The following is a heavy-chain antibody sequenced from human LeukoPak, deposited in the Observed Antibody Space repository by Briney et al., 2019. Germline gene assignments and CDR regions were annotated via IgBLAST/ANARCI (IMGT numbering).Heavy chain of an antibody. CDR2: ISGSSGSI. CDR3: ARVDYGGFNFDY. D-gene: IGHD4-23*01. J-gene: IGHJ4*02. V-gene: IGHV3-48*01. Sequence: GGSLRLSCAASGFTFSSYSMNWVRQAPGKGLEWVPYISGSSGSIYYADSVRGRFTISRDSAKNSLSLQMNSLRAEDTAVYYCARVDYGGFNFDYWGQGTLVTVST. CDR1: GFTFSSYS.